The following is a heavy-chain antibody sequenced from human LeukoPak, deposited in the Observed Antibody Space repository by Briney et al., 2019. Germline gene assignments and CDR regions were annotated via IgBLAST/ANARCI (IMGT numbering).Heavy chain of an antibody. CDR1: GYTLTSYG. CDR3: ARDPGQYYDILTGYYTPYYFDN. CDR2: ISTYNGDT. V-gene: IGHV1-18*01. J-gene: IGHJ4*02. D-gene: IGHD3-9*01. Sequence: GASVKVSCKASGYTLTSYGVSWVRQAPGQGLEWMGWISTYNGDTDYAQKLQGRLTMTTDTSTSTAYMELRSLRSDDTAVYYCARDPGQYYDILTGYYTPYYFDNWGQGTLVTVSS.